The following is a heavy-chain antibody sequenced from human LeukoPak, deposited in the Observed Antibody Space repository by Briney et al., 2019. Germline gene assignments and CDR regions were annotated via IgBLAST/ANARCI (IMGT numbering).Heavy chain of an antibody. J-gene: IGHJ4*02. D-gene: IGHD3-10*01. Sequence: SETLSLTCAVYGGSFSGFYWSLVRQPPGKGLEWIGEINHSGSTHYNPSFKSRVTILVDTSRNQFSLKLTSVTAADTAIYYCARASVTSGIDYWGQGTLVTVSS. CDR3: ARASVTSGIDY. V-gene: IGHV4-34*01. CDR2: INHSGST. CDR1: GGSFSGFY.